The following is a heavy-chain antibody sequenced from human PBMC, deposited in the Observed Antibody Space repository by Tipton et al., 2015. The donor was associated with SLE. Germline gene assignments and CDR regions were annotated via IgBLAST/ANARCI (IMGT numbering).Heavy chain of an antibody. J-gene: IGHJ4*02. CDR2: IYHSGSI. Sequence: TLSLTCAVSGYSISSGYYWGWIRQPPGKGLEWIGSIYHSGSIYYNPSLKSRVTISVDTSKNQFSLKLSPVTAADTAAYYCARRSGGFLDYWGQGTLVTVSS. CDR1: GYSISSGYY. CDR3: ARRSGGFLDY. D-gene: IGHD3-10*01. V-gene: IGHV4-38-2*01.